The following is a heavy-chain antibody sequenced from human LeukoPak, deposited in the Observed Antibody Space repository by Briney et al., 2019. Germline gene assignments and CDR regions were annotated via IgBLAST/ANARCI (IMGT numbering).Heavy chain of an antibody. V-gene: IGHV1-69*13. D-gene: IGHD1-1*01. Sequence: ASVKVSCKASGGTFRSYAISWVRQAPGQGLEWMGGIIPIFGTANYAQKSQGRVTITADESTSTAYMELSSLRSEDTAVYYCARSRHLGWNDAFDIWGQGTMVTVSS. CDR2: IIPIFGTA. J-gene: IGHJ3*02. CDR3: ARSRHLGWNDAFDI. CDR1: GGTFRSYA.